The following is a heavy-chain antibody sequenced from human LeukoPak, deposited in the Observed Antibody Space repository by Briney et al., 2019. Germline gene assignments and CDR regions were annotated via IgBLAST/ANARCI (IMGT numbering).Heavy chain of an antibody. CDR3: ARDGGGDRHEGYFDS. J-gene: IGHJ4*02. Sequence: KAGGSLRLSCAASGFSVSNYYMNWVRQPPGKGLEWVSVLYSADTTYFADSVKGRFSISRDISKNMIFLGMNNLRAEDTAVYYCARDGGGDRHEGYFDSWGQGTLVTVSA. CDR2: LYSADTT. V-gene: IGHV3-66*01. D-gene: IGHD3-16*01. CDR1: GFSVSNYY.